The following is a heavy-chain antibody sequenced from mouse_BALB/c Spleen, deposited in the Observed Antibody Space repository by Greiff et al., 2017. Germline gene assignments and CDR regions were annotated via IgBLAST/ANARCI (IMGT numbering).Heavy chain of an antibody. CDR1: GSPFTAYW. CDR3: AMGCTTATYVWGY. CDR2: INPSTGYT. Sequence: QVKLRGSGADLAKPGASVKMSCKASGSPFTAYWMHWVKHRPGQGLDGIGNINPSTGYTEYNQKFKDKATLTADKSSNTAYMQLNSLTSEDSAVYYCAMGCTTATYVWGYWGQGTSVTVSS. D-gene: IGHD1-2*01. J-gene: IGHJ4*01. V-gene: IGHV1-7*01.